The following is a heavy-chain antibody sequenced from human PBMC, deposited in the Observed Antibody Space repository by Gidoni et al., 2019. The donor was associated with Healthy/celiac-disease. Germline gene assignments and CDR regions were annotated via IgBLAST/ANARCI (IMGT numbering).Heavy chain of an antibody. CDR1: GGSISSYY. D-gene: IGHD5-12*01. CDR2: IYYSGST. J-gene: IGHJ6*03. Sequence: QVQLQESGPGLVKPSETLSLTCPVSGGSISSYYWSWIRQPPGKGLEWIGYIYYSGSTNYNPSLKSRVTISVDTSKNQFSLKLSSVTAADTAVYYCARDRGAYMDVWGKGTTVTVSS. V-gene: IGHV4-59*01. CDR3: ARDRGAYMDV.